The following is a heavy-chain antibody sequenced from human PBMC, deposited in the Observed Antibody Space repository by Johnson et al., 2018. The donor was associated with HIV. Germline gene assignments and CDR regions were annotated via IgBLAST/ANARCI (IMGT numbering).Heavy chain of an antibody. V-gene: IGHV3-23*04. CDR3: AGGEQLVHLGAFDI. Sequence: EVQLVESGGGSVQPGGSLRLSCAASGFTFCSYWMSWVRQAPGKGLEWVSGISGSGGSTYYADSVKCRFTISRDNSKNTLYLQMNSLRAEDTAVYYCAGGEQLVHLGAFDIWGQGTMVTVSS. D-gene: IGHD6-13*01. CDR1: GFTFCSYW. CDR2: ISGSGGST. J-gene: IGHJ3*02.